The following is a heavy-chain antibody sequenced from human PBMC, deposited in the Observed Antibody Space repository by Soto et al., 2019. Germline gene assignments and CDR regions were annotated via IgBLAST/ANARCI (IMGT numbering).Heavy chain of an antibody. CDR3: AKEGPITNWYFDY. J-gene: IGHJ4*02. CDR1: GFTFSSYG. V-gene: IGHV3-30*18. Sequence: QVQLVESGGGVVQPGRSLRLSCAASGFTFSSYGMHWVRQAPGKGLEWVTVISYDGKVAYYADSVKGRFTISRANSQNTLYLQMHSLRTEDTAMYYCAKEGPITNWYFDYWGQGPLVTVSS. D-gene: IGHD1-1*01. CDR2: ISYDGKVA.